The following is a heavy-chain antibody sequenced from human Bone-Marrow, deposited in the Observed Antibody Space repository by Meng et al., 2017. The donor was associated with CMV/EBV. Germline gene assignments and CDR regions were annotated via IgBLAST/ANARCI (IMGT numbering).Heavy chain of an antibody. CDR3: ASGVLMAGGINWFAP. CDR1: GYTFTGYY. J-gene: IGHJ5*02. CDR2: INPNSGGT. Sequence: VKVSCKASGYTFTGYYMHWVRQAPGQGLEWMGWINPNSGGTNYAQKFQGRVTMTRDTSISTAYMELSRLRSDDTAVYYCASGVLMAGGINWFAPWGHGTRVTCSS. D-gene: IGHD2-8*01. V-gene: IGHV1-2*02.